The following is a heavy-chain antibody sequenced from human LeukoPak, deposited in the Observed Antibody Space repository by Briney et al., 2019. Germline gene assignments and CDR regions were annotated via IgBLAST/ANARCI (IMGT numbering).Heavy chain of an antibody. D-gene: IGHD7-27*01. V-gene: IGHV4-30-4*08. J-gene: IGHJ4*02. CDR3: ARADWGLVLDY. Sequence: NPSETLSLTCTVSGASFSSGDYYWSWIRQSPGKGLEWIGYIYQTRSTYYKPSLKSRVTISVDTSKNQFSLKLSSVTAADTAVYYCARADWGLVLDYWGQGTLVTVSS. CDR1: GASFSSGDYY. CDR2: IYQTRST.